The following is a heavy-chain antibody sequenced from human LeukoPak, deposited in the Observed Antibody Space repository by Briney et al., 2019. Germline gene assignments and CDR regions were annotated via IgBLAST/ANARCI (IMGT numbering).Heavy chain of an antibody. CDR3: ARAPLYGIAAAVGAFDI. CDR1: GGSISSGSYY. Sequence: PSETLSLTCTVSGGSISSGSYYWSWIRQPAGKGLEWIGRIYTSGSTNYNPSLKSRVAISVDTSKNQFSLKLSSVTAADTAVYYCARAPLYGIAAAVGAFDIWGQGTMVTVSS. CDR2: IYTSGST. J-gene: IGHJ3*02. D-gene: IGHD6-13*01. V-gene: IGHV4-61*02.